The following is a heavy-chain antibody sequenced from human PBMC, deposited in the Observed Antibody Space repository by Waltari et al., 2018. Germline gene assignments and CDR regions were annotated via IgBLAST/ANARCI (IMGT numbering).Heavy chain of an antibody. J-gene: IGHJ4*02. CDR1: GFSLSAHW. CDR2: RNYDGSAT. Sequence: EVHLLESGGGLVQPGGSLRLSCAASGFSLSAHWMTWVGQAPGKGVEGVANRNYDGSATYHVDSVNGRFLICRDNAKNSLYLQMNSVTGEDTAIYYCARGSASYVRFWDLWGQGTMVTVSS. V-gene: IGHV3-7*03. D-gene: IGHD3-10*02. CDR3: ARGSASYVRFWDL.